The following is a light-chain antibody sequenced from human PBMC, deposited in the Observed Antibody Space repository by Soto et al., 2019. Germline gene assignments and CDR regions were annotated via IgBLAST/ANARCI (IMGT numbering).Light chain of an antibody. CDR3: QQYNRYPCT. V-gene: IGKV1-5*01. J-gene: IGKJ1*01. Sequence: DIQMTQSPSSLSAPVGDRVTITCRASQSISSWLAWYQQKPGKAPKLLIYDASTLESGVPSRFSGSGSGTEFTLTINSLQPDDFATYYCQQYNRYPCTFGQGTKVDI. CDR2: DAS. CDR1: QSISSW.